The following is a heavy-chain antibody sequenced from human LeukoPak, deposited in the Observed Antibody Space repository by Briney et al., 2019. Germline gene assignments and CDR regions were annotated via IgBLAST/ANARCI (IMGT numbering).Heavy chain of an antibody. Sequence: GASVKVSCKASRYTFTSYDINWVRQAPGQGLEWMGWMNPNSGNTDYAQKFQGRVTMTRNTSISTAYMELSSLRSEDTAVYYCARGEAVVAAGAISVVYYYGMDVWGQGTTVTVSS. J-gene: IGHJ6*02. CDR3: ARGEAVVAAGAISVVYYYGMDV. CDR2: MNPNSGNT. CDR1: RYTFTSYD. V-gene: IGHV1-8*01. D-gene: IGHD2-15*01.